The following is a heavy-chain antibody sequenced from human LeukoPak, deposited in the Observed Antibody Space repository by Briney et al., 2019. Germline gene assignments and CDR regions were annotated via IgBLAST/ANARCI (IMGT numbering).Heavy chain of an antibody. J-gene: IGHJ5*02. V-gene: IGHV3-23*01. CDR3: AKGKGVVPAAIRGGNWFDP. CDR2: IGGTGGTT. CDR1: GFTFSSYA. D-gene: IGHD2-2*01. Sequence: PGGSLRLSCVASGFTFSSYAMSWVRQAPGKGLEWVSTIGGTGGTTYYADSVKGRFTISRDNSKNTLYLQMNSLRAEDTAVYYCAKGKGVVPAAIRGGNWFDPWGQGTLVTVSS.